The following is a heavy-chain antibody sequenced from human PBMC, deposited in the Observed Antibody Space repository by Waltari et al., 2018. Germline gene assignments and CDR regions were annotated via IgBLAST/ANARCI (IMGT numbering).Heavy chain of an antibody. CDR1: GFTFSSYW. CDR3: ASTLSERVPSAAFDI. D-gene: IGHD1-1*01. CDR2: IKQDGSEK. V-gene: IGHV3-7*01. Sequence: EVQLVESGGGLVQPGGSLRLSCAASGFTFSSYWMSWVRQAPGKGLEWVANIKQDGSEKNYVDSVKGGFTNARDNAKNSLYLQMNSLRAEDTAVYYCASTLSERVPSAAFDIWGQGTMVTVSS. J-gene: IGHJ3*02.